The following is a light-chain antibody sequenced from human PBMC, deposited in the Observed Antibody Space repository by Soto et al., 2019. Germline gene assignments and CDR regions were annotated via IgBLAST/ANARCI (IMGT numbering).Light chain of an antibody. J-gene: IGLJ2*01. V-gene: IGLV2-8*01. CDR3: SSYAASNNVGV. CDR2: EVS. Sequence: QSALTQPPSASGSPGQSVTISCIGTSSDVGGYNYVSWYQQHPGKAPKLMIYEVSKRPSGVPDRFSGSKSGNTASLTVSGLQAEDEADSYCSSYAASNNVGVFGGGTKLTVL. CDR1: SSDVGGYNY.